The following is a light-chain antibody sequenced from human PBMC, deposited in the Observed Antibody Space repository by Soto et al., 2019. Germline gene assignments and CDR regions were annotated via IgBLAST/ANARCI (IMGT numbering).Light chain of an antibody. V-gene: IGLV2-14*01. Sequence: QPVLTQPASVSGSPGQSITISCTGTSSDVGGYNYVSWYQQHPGKAPKLMIYEVSNRPSGVSNRFSGSKSGNTASLTISGLQAEDEADYYCSSYTSSSSYGFGTGTKVTV. CDR2: EVS. J-gene: IGLJ1*01. CDR1: SSDVGGYNY. CDR3: SSYTSSSSYG.